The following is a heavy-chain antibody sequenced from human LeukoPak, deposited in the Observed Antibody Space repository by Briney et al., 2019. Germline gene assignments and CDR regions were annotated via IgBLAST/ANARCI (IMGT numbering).Heavy chain of an antibody. CDR1: GGSISSYY. Sequence: PSETLSLTCSVSGGSISSYYWSWIRQPPGKGLEWIGYIYYSGSTNYNPSLKSRVTISVDTSKNQFSLKLSSVTAADTAVYYCARSPYYYDSPTLLFDYWGQGTLVTVSS. CDR2: IYYSGST. CDR3: ARSPYYYDSPTLLFDY. V-gene: IGHV4-59*01. J-gene: IGHJ4*02. D-gene: IGHD3-22*01.